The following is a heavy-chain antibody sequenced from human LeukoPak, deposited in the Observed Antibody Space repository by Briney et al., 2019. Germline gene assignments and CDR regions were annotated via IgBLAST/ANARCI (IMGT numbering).Heavy chain of an antibody. D-gene: IGHD5-18*01. V-gene: IGHV1-46*02. J-gene: IGHJ4*02. CDR2: INPSSGST. Sequence: ASVTVSFKSSVYTFNSYYMHWVRQPPGQGLEWMGIINPSSGSTSYAQNFQGRVTMTRDTSSNTVYMELSSLRAEDTAVYYCAGGYTYGDYWGQGTLVTVSS. CDR3: AGGYTYGDY. CDR1: VYTFNSYY.